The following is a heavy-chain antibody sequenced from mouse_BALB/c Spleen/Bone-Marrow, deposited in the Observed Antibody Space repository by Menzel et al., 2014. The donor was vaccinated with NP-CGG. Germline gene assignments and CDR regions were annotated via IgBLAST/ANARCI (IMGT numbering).Heavy chain of an antibody. Sequence: EVQLVESGAELVKPGASVKLSCTASGFNIKDTYMHWVKQRPEQGLEWIGRIDPANGNTKYDPKFQGKATTTADTSSNTAYLQLSSLTSEDTAVYYCARSGYGSSLFAYWGQGTLVTVSA. CDR3: ARSGYGSSLFAY. V-gene: IGHV14-3*02. CDR1: GFNIKDTY. D-gene: IGHD1-1*01. CDR2: IDPANGNT. J-gene: IGHJ3*01.